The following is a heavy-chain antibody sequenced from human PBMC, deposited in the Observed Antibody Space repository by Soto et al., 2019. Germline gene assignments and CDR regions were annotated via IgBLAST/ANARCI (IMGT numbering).Heavy chain of an antibody. D-gene: IGHD2-15*01. CDR1: GGSVSSGSYY. J-gene: IGHJ4*02. Sequence: QVQLQESGPGLVKPSETLSLTCTVSGGSVSSGSYYWSWIRQPPGKGLEWIGYFYYSGSTNYNPSLQSPVTIPVVTTKNPIHLKLGAVNPADTAVYCCASVGERYCSGGSCYSTRHFDSWGQGTLVTVSS. CDR2: FYYSGST. V-gene: IGHV4-61*03. CDR3: ASVGERYCSGGSCYSTRHFDS.